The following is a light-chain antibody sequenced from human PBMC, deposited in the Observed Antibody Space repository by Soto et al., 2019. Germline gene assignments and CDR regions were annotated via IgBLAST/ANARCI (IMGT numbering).Light chain of an antibody. V-gene: IGKV1-9*01. CDR2: AAS. J-gene: IGKJ1*01. CDR1: QGISSY. CDR3: QQYKTYSPWT. Sequence: DIQLTQSPSFLSASVGDRVTITCRASQGISSYLAWYQQKPGKAPKLLIYAASTLQSGVPSRFSGSGSGTEFTLTISSLQPEDFATYYCQQYKTYSPWTFGQGTKVEIK.